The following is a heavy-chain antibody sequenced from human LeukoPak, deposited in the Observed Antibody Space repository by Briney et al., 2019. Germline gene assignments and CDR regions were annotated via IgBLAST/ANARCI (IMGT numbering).Heavy chain of an antibody. CDR1: GFTFSSYA. V-gene: IGHV3-23*01. Sequence: GGSLRLSCAASGFTFSSYAMSWVRQAPGKGLEWVSAISGSGGSTYYADSVKGRFTISRDNSKNTLYLQMSSLRAEDTAVYYCANLPSGADTYYYYGMDVWGQGTTVTVSS. CDR2: ISGSGGST. CDR3: ANLPSGADTYYYYGMDV. D-gene: IGHD3-10*01. J-gene: IGHJ6*02.